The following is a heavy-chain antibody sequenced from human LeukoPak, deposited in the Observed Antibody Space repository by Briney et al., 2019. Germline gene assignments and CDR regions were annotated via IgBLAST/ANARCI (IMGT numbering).Heavy chain of an antibody. CDR3: ARGGYCSSTSCSPRIFDY. D-gene: IGHD2-2*01. CDR2: ISAYNGNT. V-gene: IGHV1-18*01. CDR1: GYTFTNYG. Sequence: ASVKVSCKASGYTFTNYGISWVRQAPGQGLEWMGWISAYNGNTNYAQKLQGRVTMTTDTSTSTAYMELRSLRSDDTAVYYCARGGYCSSTSCSPRIFDYWGQGTLVTVSS. J-gene: IGHJ4*02.